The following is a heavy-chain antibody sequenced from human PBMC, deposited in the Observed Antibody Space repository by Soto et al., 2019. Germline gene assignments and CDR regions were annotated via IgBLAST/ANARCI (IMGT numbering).Heavy chain of an antibody. D-gene: IGHD6-6*01. CDR1: GGSLSSSSYY. Sequence: SETLSLTCIVSGGSLSSSSYYRGWIRQPPGKGLEWIGSIYYSGSTYYNPSLKSRVTISVDTSKNQSSLKLSSVTAADTAVFSGARNRARNWFDPGGKGTRVTVAS. J-gene: IGHJ5*02. CDR2: IYYSGST. CDR3: ARNRARNWFDP. V-gene: IGHV4-39*01.